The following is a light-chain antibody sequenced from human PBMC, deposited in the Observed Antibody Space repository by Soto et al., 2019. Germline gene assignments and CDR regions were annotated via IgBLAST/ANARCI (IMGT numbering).Light chain of an antibody. J-gene: IGLJ2*01. Sequence: QSALTQPASVSGSPGQSITISCTGTSSDIGSYNLVSWYQHHPGKAPKLIIYEASKRPPGVSNRFSASTSGNTASLTISGLQTEDESDYYCCSYAGSNTVIVGGGTKLTVL. V-gene: IGLV2-23*01. CDR3: CSYAGSNTVI. CDR1: SSDIGSYNL. CDR2: EAS.